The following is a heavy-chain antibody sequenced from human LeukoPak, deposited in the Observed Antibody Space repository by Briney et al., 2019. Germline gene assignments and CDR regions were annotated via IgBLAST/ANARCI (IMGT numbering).Heavy chain of an antibody. J-gene: IGHJ6*03. CDR3: AKDLNPSSSWDYYYYYMDV. D-gene: IGHD6-13*01. V-gene: IGHV3-23*01. CDR2: ISGSGGST. Sequence: PGGSLRLSCAASGFTFSSYAMSWVRQAPGKGLEWVSAISGSGGSTYYADSVKGRFTISRDNSKNTLYLQMNSLRAEDTAVYYCAKDLNPSSSWDYYYYYMDVWGKGTTVTVSS. CDR1: GFTFSSYA.